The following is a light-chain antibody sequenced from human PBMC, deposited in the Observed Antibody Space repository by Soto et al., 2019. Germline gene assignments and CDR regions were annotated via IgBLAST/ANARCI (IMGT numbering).Light chain of an antibody. V-gene: IGKV3-20*01. J-gene: IGKJ1*01. Sequence: NVLTQSPGTLSLSPGERATLSCRASQSLSGNYLAWYQQKPGQAPRVLIYRAYIRATGISDRFSGSGSGTGFTLTISKREPEDFAVYYCQHYGASPCTFGQGTKVEIK. CDR2: RAY. CDR1: QSLSGNY. CDR3: QHYGASPCT.